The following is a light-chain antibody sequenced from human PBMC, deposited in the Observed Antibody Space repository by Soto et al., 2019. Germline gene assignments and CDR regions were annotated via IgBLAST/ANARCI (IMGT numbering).Light chain of an antibody. J-gene: IGKJ5*01. CDR3: QQYSSSPS. CDR1: QSISGR. V-gene: IGKV3-15*01. Sequence: EIVMTQSPSILSVSPGERATLSCRASQSISGRLAWYQQKPGQAPRLLIYGTSTRATGIPARFSGSGSGTEFTLTISSLQSEDFAVYYCQQYSSSPSFGQGTRLEI. CDR2: GTS.